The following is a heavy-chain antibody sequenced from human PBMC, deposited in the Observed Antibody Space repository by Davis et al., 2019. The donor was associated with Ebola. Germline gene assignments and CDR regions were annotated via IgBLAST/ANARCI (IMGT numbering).Heavy chain of an antibody. J-gene: IGHJ6*02. D-gene: IGHD6-13*01. CDR2: VNHSGST. CDR3: ARGYSSSWYSRLALNYYYGIDV. CDR1: GGSFSGHY. Sequence: MPSETLSLTCSVYGGSFSGHYWTWIRQPPGKGLEWIGEVNHSGSTNYNPSLKSRVTISVDTSKNQFSLNLSSVTAADTAVYYCARGYSSSWYSRLALNYYYGIDVWGQGTTVIVSS. V-gene: IGHV4-34*01.